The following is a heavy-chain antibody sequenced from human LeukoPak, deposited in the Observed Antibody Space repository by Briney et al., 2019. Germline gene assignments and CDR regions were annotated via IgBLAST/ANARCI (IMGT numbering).Heavy chain of an antibody. CDR1: GFSFTNAW. J-gene: IGHJ6*02. CDR3: TTPDDSNDRTFHYYGMDV. D-gene: IGHD4-11*01. Sequence: GGSLRLSCAASGFSFTNAWMTWVRQAPGKGLEWVGRIKRETDGGTADYAAPVKGRFTISRDGSKSTLYLQMNSLKTEDTAVYYCTTPDDSNDRTFHYYGMDVWGQGTTVTVSS. CDR2: IKRETDGGTA. V-gene: IGHV3-15*07.